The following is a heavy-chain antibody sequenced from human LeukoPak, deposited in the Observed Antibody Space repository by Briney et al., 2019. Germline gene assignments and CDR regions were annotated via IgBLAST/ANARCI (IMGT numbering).Heavy chain of an antibody. V-gene: IGHV3-43*02. Sequence: GGSLRLSCAASGFTFDDYAMHWVRQAPGKGLEWVSLISGDGGSTYYADSVKGRFTISRDNSKNSLYLQMNSLRTEDPALYYCAKDLRGYSYGSGRYWGQGTLVTVSS. CDR2: ISGDGGST. CDR1: GFTFDDYA. D-gene: IGHD5-18*01. J-gene: IGHJ4*02. CDR3: AKDLRGYSYGSGRY.